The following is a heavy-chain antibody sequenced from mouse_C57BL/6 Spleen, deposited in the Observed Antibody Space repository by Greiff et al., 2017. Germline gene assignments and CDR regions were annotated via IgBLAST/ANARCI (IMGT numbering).Heavy chain of an antibody. D-gene: IGHD2-2*01. J-gene: IGHJ3*01. CDR3: AIYGYDLAY. V-gene: IGHV2-2*01. CDR2: IWTGGST. CDR1: GFSLTSYG. Sequence: VQLQQSGPGLVQPSQSLSITCTVSGFSLTSYGVHWVRQSPGKGLEWLGVIWTGGSTDYNAAFISRLSTSKDNSKSQVCCKMNSLQADDTAIYYCAIYGYDLAYWGQGTLVTVSA.